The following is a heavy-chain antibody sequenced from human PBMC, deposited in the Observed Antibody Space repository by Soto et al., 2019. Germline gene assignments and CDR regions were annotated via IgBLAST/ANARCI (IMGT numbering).Heavy chain of an antibody. CDR3: EREHEHYNYGMDV. Sequence: GASLKISCKGSGYSFTRYWIGWVRQMPGKGLEWMGIIYPGDSDTRYSPSFQGQVTISADKSISTAYLQWSSLKASDTAMYYCEREHEHYNYGMDVWGKGTTVTVSS. CDR1: GYSFTRYW. J-gene: IGHJ6*04. CDR2: IYPGDSDT. V-gene: IGHV5-51*01.